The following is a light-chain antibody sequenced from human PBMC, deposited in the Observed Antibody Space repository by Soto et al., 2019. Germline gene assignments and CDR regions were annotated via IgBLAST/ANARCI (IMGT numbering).Light chain of an antibody. CDR3: QQYDNWPSVT. Sequence: IVMTQTPATLSVSPGERATLSCRASQRVGRSLAWYQQKPGQAPRLLMYGTSARATGIPATFSGSGSGTESTLTTSSLQSDDFAVYYCQQYDNWPSVTFGGGTKVDIK. CDR2: GTS. CDR1: QRVGRS. V-gene: IGKV3-15*01. J-gene: IGKJ4*01.